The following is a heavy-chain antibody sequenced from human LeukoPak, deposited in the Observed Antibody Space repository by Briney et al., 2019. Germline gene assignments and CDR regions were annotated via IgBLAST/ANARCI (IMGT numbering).Heavy chain of an antibody. CDR2: IGSSGGGI. Sequence: GGSLRLSCAASGFTFSTYTMYWVRHPPGKRLEWVSIIGSSGGGIHYADSVKGRFAISRDNSKNALYLQMNSLRVEDTAVYYCAIDPNWGTHSWGQGVLVTISS. D-gene: IGHD7-27*01. V-gene: IGHV3-23*01. CDR3: AIDPNWGTHS. J-gene: IGHJ4*02. CDR1: GFTFSTYT.